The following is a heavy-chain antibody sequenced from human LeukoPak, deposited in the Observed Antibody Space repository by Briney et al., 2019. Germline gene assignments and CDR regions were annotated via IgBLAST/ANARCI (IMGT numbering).Heavy chain of an antibody. CDR3: ARHRSIAVAFDY. D-gene: IGHD6-19*01. CDR1: GGSISSYY. J-gene: IGHJ4*02. Sequence: SETLSLTCTVSGGSISSYYWSWIRQRAGKGLEWLGRIYTSGSTNYNPSLKSRVTMSVDTSKNQFSLKLSSVTAADTAVYYCARHRSIAVAFDYWGQGTLVTVSS. CDR2: IYTSGST. V-gene: IGHV4-4*07.